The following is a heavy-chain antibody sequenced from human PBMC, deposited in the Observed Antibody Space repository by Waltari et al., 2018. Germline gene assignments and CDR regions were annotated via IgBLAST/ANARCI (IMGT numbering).Heavy chain of an antibody. V-gene: IGHV4-39*07. Sequence: QLQLQESGPGLVKPSETLSLTCTVSGDSISSSSYYWGWIRQPPGKGLEWIGSIYYSGSTYYNPSLKSRVTISVDTSKNQFSLKLSSVTAADTAVYYCARVRGDSSSWAMSFDYWGQGTLVTVSS. D-gene: IGHD6-13*01. J-gene: IGHJ4*02. CDR3: ARVRGDSSSWAMSFDY. CDR2: IYYSGST. CDR1: GDSISSSSYY.